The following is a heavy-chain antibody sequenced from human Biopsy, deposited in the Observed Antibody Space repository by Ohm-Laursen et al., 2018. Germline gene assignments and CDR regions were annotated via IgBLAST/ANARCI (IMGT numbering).Heavy chain of an antibody. Sequence: ASVKVSCKTSGYTFTSYNITWVRQASGQGPEWIGWLNPVSGNSNFGQKFRGRVTVTSDTSISTAYMELSGLTSDDTATYYCGRAVRNQLLTDPWGQGTLVTVTS. CDR1: GYTFTSYN. CDR3: GRAVRNQLLTDP. V-gene: IGHV1-8*01. CDR2: LNPVSGNS. J-gene: IGHJ5*02. D-gene: IGHD1-7*01.